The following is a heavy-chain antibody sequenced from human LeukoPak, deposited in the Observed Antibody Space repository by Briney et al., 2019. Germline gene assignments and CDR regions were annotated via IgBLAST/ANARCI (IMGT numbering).Heavy chain of an antibody. CDR2: ISGSGGST. CDR1: GFTFSSYA. CDR3: ARGGSYPNDPFDI. V-gene: IGHV3-23*01. D-gene: IGHD1-26*01. J-gene: IGHJ3*02. Sequence: GGSLRLSCAASGFTFSSYAMSWVRQAPGKGLEWVSAISGSGGSTYYADSVKGRFTISRDNSKNTLFLQMNSLRAEDTAVYYCARGGSYPNDPFDIWGQGTMVTV.